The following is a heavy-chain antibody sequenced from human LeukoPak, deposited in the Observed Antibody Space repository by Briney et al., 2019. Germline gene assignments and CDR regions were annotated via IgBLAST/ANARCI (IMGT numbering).Heavy chain of an antibody. Sequence: GGSLRLSCAASGFTFSDYVMNWVRQAPGKGLEWVSAISGSGGSTYYADSVKGRFTISRDNAKNSLYLQMNSLRAEDTAVYYCARVTDIPGAFDIWGQGTMVTVSS. V-gene: IGHV3-21*01. CDR1: GFTFSDYV. CDR2: ISGSGGST. J-gene: IGHJ3*02. D-gene: IGHD3-9*01. CDR3: ARVTDIPGAFDI.